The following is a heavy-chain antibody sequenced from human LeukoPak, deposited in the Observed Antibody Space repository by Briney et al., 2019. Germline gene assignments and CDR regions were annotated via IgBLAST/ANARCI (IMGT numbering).Heavy chain of an antibody. J-gene: IGHJ3*02. CDR3: AKDRSTVVTSDAFDI. V-gene: IGHV3-30*18. CDR1: GFTFSSYG. CDR2: ISYDGSNK. Sequence: GRSLRLSCSASGFTFSSYGMNWVRQAPGKGLEWVAVISYDGSNKYYADSVKGRFTISRDSSKNTLYLQMNSLRAEDTAVYYCAKDRSTVVTSDAFDIWGQGTMVTVSS. D-gene: IGHD4-23*01.